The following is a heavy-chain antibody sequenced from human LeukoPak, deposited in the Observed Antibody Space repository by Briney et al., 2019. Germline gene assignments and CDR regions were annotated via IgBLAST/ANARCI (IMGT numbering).Heavy chain of an antibody. Sequence: PSETLSLTCTVSGGSISSYYWSWIRQPPGKGLEWIGYIYYSGSTNYNPSLKSRVTISVGTSKNQFSLKLSSVTAADTAVYYCARLWRSSSWPNYYYYYYMDVWGEGTTVTVSS. CDR2: IYYSGST. J-gene: IGHJ6*03. V-gene: IGHV4-59*01. CDR3: ARLWRSSSWPNYYYYYYMDV. D-gene: IGHD6-13*01. CDR1: GGSISSYY.